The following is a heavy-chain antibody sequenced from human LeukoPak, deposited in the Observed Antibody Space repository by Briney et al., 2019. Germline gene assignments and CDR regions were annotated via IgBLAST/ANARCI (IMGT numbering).Heavy chain of an antibody. Sequence: GGSLRLSCAASGFTFTSYSMHWVRQAPGKGLEWVAVISYDGSNKYYADSVKGRFTISRDNPKNTMYLQMNSLRAEDTAVYYCARDPYYDSSGYCDYWGQGTLVTASS. CDR3: ARDPYYDSSGYCDY. V-gene: IGHV3-30-3*01. D-gene: IGHD3-22*01. CDR1: GFTFTSYS. CDR2: ISYDGSNK. J-gene: IGHJ4*02.